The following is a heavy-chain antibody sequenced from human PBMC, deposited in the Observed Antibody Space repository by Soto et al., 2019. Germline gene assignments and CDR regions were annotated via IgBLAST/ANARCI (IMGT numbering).Heavy chain of an antibody. D-gene: IGHD3-22*01. CDR2: ISSSGSTI. V-gene: IGHV3-48*03. J-gene: IGHJ6*02. Sequence: TGGSLRLSCAASGFTFSSYEMNWVRQAPGKGLEWVSYISSSGSTIYYADSVKGRFTISRDNAKNSLYLQMNSLRAEDTAVYYCASQDRSPRHYYYYGMDVWGQGTTVTVSS. CDR1: GFTFSSYE. CDR3: ASQDRSPRHYYYYGMDV.